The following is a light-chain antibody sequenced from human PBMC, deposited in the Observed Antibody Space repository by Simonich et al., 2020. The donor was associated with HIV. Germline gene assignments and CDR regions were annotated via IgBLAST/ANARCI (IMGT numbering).Light chain of an antibody. CDR1: TSVGSY. Sequence: EIVLTQSPATLSLSPGERAAPSCRASTSVGSYLAWYQPKPGQAPRLLIDDASNRATGLPARFSGSGSGTDFTLTISSIEPEDFAVYYCQQYNKWPPWTFGQGTKVEIK. CDR3: QQYNKWPPWT. J-gene: IGKJ1*01. V-gene: IGKV3-11*01. CDR2: DAS.